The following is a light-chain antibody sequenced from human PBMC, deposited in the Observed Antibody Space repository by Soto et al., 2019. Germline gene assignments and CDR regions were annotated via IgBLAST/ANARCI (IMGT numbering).Light chain of an antibody. CDR2: DAS. CDR1: QTITHNY. Sequence: EIVLTQSPGTLSLSPGERATLFCRASQTITHNYLAWYQQKPGQAPSLLIYDASRRATGIPDRFSGSGSGSDFTLTISRLEPEDFAVYFCQQCSFSPRTFGQGTKVESK. V-gene: IGKV3-20*01. J-gene: IGKJ1*01. CDR3: QQCSFSPRT.